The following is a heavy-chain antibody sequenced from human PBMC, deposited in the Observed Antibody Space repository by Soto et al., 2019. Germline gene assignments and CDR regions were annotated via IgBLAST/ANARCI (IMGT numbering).Heavy chain of an antibody. CDR2: INPSGGST. D-gene: IGHD5-18*01. V-gene: IGHV1-46*01. CDR3: ARDGPSAMALDY. Sequence: ASVKVSCKASGYTFTSYYMHWVRQAPGQGLEWMGIINPSGGSTSYAQKFQGRVTMTGDTSTSTVYMELSSLRSEDTAVYYCARDGPSAMALDYWGQGTLVTVSS. CDR1: GYTFTSYY. J-gene: IGHJ4*02.